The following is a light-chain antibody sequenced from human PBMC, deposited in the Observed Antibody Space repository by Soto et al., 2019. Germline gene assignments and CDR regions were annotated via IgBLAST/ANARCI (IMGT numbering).Light chain of an antibody. CDR1: QSISSW. J-gene: IGKJ1*01. CDR2: DAS. Sequence: DMQMTLSLSTLSASVSERVTITCRASQSISSWLAWYQQKPVKAPKLLIYDASSLESGVPSRFSGSGSGTEFTLTITRLEPEDFAVYHCQQYDCSPRTFGQGGKV. CDR3: QQYDCSPRT. V-gene: IGKV1-5*01.